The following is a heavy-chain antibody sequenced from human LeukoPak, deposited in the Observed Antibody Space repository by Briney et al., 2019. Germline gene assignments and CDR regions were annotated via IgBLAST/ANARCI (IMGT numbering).Heavy chain of an antibody. CDR1: GYTFTSYY. Sequence: GASVKVSCKASGYTFTSYYMHWVRQAPGQGLEWMGIINPSGGSTSYAQKFQGRVTMTRDMSTSTVYMELSSLRSEDTAVYYCARGISYVDTAMVIGSLIYWGQGTLVTVSS. D-gene: IGHD5-18*01. J-gene: IGHJ4*02. CDR2: INPSGGST. CDR3: ARGISYVDTAMVIGSLIY. V-gene: IGHV1-46*01.